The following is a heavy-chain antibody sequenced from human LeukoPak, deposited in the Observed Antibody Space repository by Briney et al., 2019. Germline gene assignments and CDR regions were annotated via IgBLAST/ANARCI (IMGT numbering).Heavy chain of an antibody. J-gene: IGHJ4*02. CDR2: ISGSGAKT. V-gene: IGHV3-23*01. Sequence: PGGSLRLSCAASGFTFNSYAMSWVRQAPGKGLEWVSTISGSGAKTYYADSVKGRFTISSDNSENTLYLQMNSLRADDTAVYYCARGKDNSGTWDYFDYWGQGTLVTVSS. CDR1: GFTFNSYA. D-gene: IGHD6-19*01. CDR3: ARGKDNSGTWDYFDY.